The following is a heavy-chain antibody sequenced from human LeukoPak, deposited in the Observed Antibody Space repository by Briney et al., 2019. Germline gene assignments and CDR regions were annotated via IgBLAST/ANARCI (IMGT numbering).Heavy chain of an antibody. J-gene: IGHJ4*02. CDR3: AGDVSAAADYYFDS. Sequence: TGGSLRLSCAASGFTFSRYPMHWVRQAPGKGLEWVAVISYDGRDKYYADSVKGRFTISRDNSKNTLYLQMNSLRHEDTAVYYCAGDVSAAADYYFDSWGQGSLVTVSS. V-gene: IGHV3-30*04. CDR2: ISYDGRDK. CDR1: GFTFSRYP. D-gene: IGHD6-13*01.